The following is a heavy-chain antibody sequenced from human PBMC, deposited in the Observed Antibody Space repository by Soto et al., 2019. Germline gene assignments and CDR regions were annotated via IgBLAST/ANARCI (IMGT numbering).Heavy chain of an antibody. CDR1: GGTFSSYA. V-gene: IGHV1-69*13. J-gene: IGHJ5*02. D-gene: IGHD2-15*01. CDR3: ARTIILGYCSGGSCILPWFDP. CDR2: IIPIFGTA. Sequence: GASVKVSCKASGGTFSSYAISWVRQAPGQGLEWMGGIIPIFGTANYAQKFQGRVTITADESTSTAYMELSSLRSEDTAVYYCARTIILGYCSGGSCILPWFDPWGQGTLVTVSS.